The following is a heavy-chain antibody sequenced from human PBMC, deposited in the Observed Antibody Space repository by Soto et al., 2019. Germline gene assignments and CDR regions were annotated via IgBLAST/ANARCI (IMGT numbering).Heavy chain of an antibody. Sequence: GGSLRLSCAASGFTFSSYAMSWVRQAPGKGLEWVSAISGSGGSTYYADSVKGRFTISRDNSKNTLYLQMNSLRAEDTAVYYCAKADYDFWSGYGYCYGMDVWGQGTTVTVSS. D-gene: IGHD3-3*01. CDR2: ISGSGGST. V-gene: IGHV3-23*01. J-gene: IGHJ6*02. CDR1: GFTFSSYA. CDR3: AKADYDFWSGYGYCYGMDV.